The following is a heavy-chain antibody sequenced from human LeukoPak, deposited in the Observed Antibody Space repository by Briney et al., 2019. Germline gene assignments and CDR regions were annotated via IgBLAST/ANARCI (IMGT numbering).Heavy chain of an antibody. J-gene: IGHJ4*02. CDR1: GFTFNSYG. V-gene: IGHV3-33*01. Sequence: GRSLRLSCAASGFTFNSYGMHWVRQAPGKGLGGVPVIWYDGSNKYYAVSVKGRFTISRDNSKNTLYLQMNSLRAEDTAVYYCARDPYSSGWYYFDYWGQGTLVTVSS. CDR3: ARDPYSSGWYYFDY. CDR2: IWYDGSNK. D-gene: IGHD6-19*01.